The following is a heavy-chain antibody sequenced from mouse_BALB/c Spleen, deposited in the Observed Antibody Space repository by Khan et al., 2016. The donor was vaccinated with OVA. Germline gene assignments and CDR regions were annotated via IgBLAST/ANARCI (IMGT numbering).Heavy chain of an antibody. V-gene: IGHV1-26*01. CDR1: GYSFTLYY. CDR3: GRGYDFFAS. CDR2: VNPNTDNI. Sequence: EVQLQQSGPDLVKPGASVKISCKASGYSFTLYYMSWVKQSHGKSLEWIGRVNPNTDNINYNQEFKGKAILTVDKSSNTAYMELRSLTSEDSAVYFWGRGYDFFASWGQGTLVTGPA. D-gene: IGHD2-14*01. J-gene: IGHJ3*01.